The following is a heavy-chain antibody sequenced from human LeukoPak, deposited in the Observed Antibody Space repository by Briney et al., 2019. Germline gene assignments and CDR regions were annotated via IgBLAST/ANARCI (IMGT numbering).Heavy chain of an antibody. J-gene: IGHJ4*02. CDR2: IRSKAYGGTT. CDR3: TRVAVDY. V-gene: IGHV3-49*04. CDR1: GFSFSSST. Sequence: GGSLRLSCAASGFSFSSSTMNWVRQAPGKGLEWVGFIRSKAYGGTTEYAASVKGRFTISRDDSKSIAYLQMNSLKTEDTAVYYCTRVAVDYWGQGTLVTVSS.